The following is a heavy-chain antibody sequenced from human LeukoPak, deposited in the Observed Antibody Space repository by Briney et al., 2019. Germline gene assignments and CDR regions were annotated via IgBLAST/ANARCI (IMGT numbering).Heavy chain of an antibody. J-gene: IGHJ4*02. CDR1: GGTFSSYA. V-gene: IGHV1-69*04. Sequence: GASVKVSCKASGGTFSSYAISWVRQAPGQGLEWMGRIIPILGIANYAQKFQGRVTITADKSTSTAYMELSSLRSEDTAVYYCARAAAAGTFDYWGQGTLVTVSS. CDR2: IIPILGIA. D-gene: IGHD6-13*01. CDR3: ARAAAAGTFDY.